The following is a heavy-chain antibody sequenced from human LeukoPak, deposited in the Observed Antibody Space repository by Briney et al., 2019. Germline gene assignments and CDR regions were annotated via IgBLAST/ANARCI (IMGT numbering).Heavy chain of an antibody. CDR2: IKQDESEK. CDR3: ARPYSISWELDS. J-gene: IGHJ5*01. D-gene: IGHD6-13*01. CDR1: GFNFGAYW. Sequence: GGSLRLSCASSGFNFGAYWMSWVRQAPGKGLEWVATIKQDESEKYYVDSVKGRFTISRDNAKNSLYLQMNSLRAEDTAVYYFARPYSISWELDSWGQGTLVTVSS. V-gene: IGHV3-7*01.